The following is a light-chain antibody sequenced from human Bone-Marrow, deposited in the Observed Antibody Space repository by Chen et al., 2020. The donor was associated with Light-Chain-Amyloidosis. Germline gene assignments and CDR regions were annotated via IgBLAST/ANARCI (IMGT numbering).Light chain of an antibody. V-gene: IGLV2-14*03. CDR3: SAYTSSSAPVV. CDR2: DVR. J-gene: IGLJ2*01. Sequence: QSALTQPDPVSASPGQSMTIYCTGSSSDVGGYDYVSWDQQHPGKAPKLLIYDVRIRPSGVSDRFSGSNSGNTASLAICGLRTEDEAAYYCSAYTSSSAPVVFGGGTKLTVL. CDR1: SSDVGGYDY.